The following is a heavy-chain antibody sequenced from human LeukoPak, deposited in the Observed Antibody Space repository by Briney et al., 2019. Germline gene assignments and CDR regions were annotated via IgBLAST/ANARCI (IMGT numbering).Heavy chain of an antibody. J-gene: IGHJ3*02. V-gene: IGHV3-23*01. D-gene: IGHD3-3*01. CDR3: AKVPAPYDFWSGYPDAFDI. CDR2: ISGSVVSGSGGIT. Sequence: GGSLRLSCAASGFTFSTYAMNWVRQAPGKGLEWVSTISGSVVSGSGGITYYADSVKGRFTISRDNSKNTLYLQMNSLRAEDTAVYYCAKVPAPYDFWSGYPDAFDIWGQGTMVTVSS. CDR1: GFTFSTYA.